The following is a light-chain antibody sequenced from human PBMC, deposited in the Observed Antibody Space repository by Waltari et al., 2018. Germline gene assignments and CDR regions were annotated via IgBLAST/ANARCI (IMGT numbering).Light chain of an antibody. CDR3: QQYYNTLWT. CDR2: WAS. J-gene: IGKJ1*01. Sequence: DIVMTQSPDSLAVSLGERATTNCKSSQSVLYSSNNKNFLAGYQPKPGQPPKLLIYWASTRESGVPDRFSGSGSGTDFTLTISSLQAEDVAVYYCQQYYNTLWTFGQGTKVEIK. V-gene: IGKV4-1*01. CDR1: QSVLYSSNNKNF.